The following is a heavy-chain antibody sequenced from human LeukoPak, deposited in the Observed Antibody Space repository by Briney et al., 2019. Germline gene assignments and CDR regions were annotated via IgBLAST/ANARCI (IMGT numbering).Heavy chain of an antibody. CDR3: ARDRGFSYGIDF. V-gene: IGHV3-7*04. CDR1: GFTFSDYW. CDR2: IQQDGSEK. Sequence: AGGSLRLSCAASGFTFSDYWMSWVRQAPGKGLEWVANIQQDGSEKYYVDSVKGRFTISRDNAKKSLFLQVSSLRGEDTAVYYWARDRGFSYGIDFWGQGTLVTVSS. J-gene: IGHJ4*02. D-gene: IGHD5-18*01.